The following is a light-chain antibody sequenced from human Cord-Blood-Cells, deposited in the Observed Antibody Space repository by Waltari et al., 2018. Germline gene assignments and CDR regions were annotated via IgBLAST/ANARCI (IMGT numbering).Light chain of an antibody. CDR1: SSNIGSNY. Sequence: QSVLTQPPSASGTPGQRVTISCSGSSSNIGSNYVYWYQQLPGTAPKLLIYRNNQRPSGVPDGFSGSKAGTSASRAISGLRSEDEADCYCAAWEDSLSGVVFGGGTKLTVL. V-gene: IGLV1-47*01. CDR3: AAWEDSLSGVV. J-gene: IGLJ2*01. CDR2: RNN.